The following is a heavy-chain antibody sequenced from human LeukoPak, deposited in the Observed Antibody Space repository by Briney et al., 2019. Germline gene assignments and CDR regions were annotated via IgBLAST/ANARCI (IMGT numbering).Heavy chain of an antibody. CDR1: GGSISSYY. CDR2: IYYSGST. CDR3: ARGGDNSPAFDY. J-gene: IGHJ4*02. V-gene: IGHV4-59*12. D-gene: IGHD1-1*01. Sequence: SETLSLTCTVSGGSISSYYWSWIRQPPGKGLEWIGYIYYSGSTYYNPSLKSRVTISVDTSKNQFSLKLSSVTAADTAVYYCARGGDNSPAFDYWGQGTLVTVSS.